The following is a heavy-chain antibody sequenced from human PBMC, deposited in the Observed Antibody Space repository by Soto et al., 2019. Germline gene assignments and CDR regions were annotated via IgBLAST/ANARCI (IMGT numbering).Heavy chain of an antibody. CDR2: ISAYNGNT. Sequence: ASVKVSCKASGYTFTSYGISWVRQAPGQGLEWMGWISAYNGNTNYAQKLQGRVTMTTDTSTSTAYMELRSLRSDDTAVYYCARDAPYDSSGYYYGWFDPWGQGXLVTVYS. V-gene: IGHV1-18*04. D-gene: IGHD3-22*01. CDR1: GYTFTSYG. J-gene: IGHJ5*02. CDR3: ARDAPYDSSGYYYGWFDP.